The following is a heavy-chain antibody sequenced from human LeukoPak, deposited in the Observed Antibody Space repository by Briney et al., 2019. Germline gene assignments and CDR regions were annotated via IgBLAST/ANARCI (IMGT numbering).Heavy chain of an antibody. CDR1: GYTFTGYY. CDR2: INPNSGGT. Sequence: GASVKVSCKASGYTFTGYYMHWVRQAPGQGLEWMGWINPNSGGTNYSQKFQDRVTMTRDTSISTAYMELSRLRSDDTAVYYCARSPAAGSFADYWGQGTLVTVSS. D-gene: IGHD6-13*01. CDR3: ARSPAAGSFADY. J-gene: IGHJ4*02. V-gene: IGHV1-2*02.